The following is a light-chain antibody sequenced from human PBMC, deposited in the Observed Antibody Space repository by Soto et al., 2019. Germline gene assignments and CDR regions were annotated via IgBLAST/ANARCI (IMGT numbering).Light chain of an antibody. V-gene: IGLV1-36*01. CDR2: YDD. CDR1: SSNIENNA. J-gene: IGLJ2*01. CDR3: SAWDDSLHGVV. Sequence: QSVLTQPPSVSDAPRQRVTISCSGSSSNIENNAVNWYQQLPGKAPKLLIYYDDLLPSGVSDRFSGSKSGTSASLAISGLQSEDEADYYCSAWDDSLHGVVFGGGTKLTVL.